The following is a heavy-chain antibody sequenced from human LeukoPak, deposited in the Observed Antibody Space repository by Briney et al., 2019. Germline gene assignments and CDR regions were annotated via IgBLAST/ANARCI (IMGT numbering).Heavy chain of an antibody. D-gene: IGHD3-16*02. CDR3: ARGDLSGLIDY. Sequence: GGSLRLSCAASGFTFSSYDMHWVRQATGKGLEWVSAIGTAGDTYYPGSVKGRFTISRENAKNSLYLQMNSLRAEDTAVYYCARGDLSGLIDYWGQGTLVTVSS. J-gene: IGHJ4*02. CDR1: GFTFSSYD. CDR2: IGTAGDT. V-gene: IGHV3-13*01.